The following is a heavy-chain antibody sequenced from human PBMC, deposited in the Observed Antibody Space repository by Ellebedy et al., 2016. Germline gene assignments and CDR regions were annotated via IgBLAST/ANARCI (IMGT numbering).Heavy chain of an antibody. D-gene: IGHD1-1*01. CDR2: IYYSGYT. CDR3: ATYNMGRLDY. V-gene: IGHV4-39*01. J-gene: IGHJ4*02. CDR1: GGSISSSSYY. Sequence: SETLSLTCTVSGGSISSSSYYWGWIRQPPGKGLEWIGSIYYSGYTYYNPSLKSRVSISVDTSKNQFSLEVRSATAADTAVYYCATYNMGRLDYWGQGTLVTVSS.